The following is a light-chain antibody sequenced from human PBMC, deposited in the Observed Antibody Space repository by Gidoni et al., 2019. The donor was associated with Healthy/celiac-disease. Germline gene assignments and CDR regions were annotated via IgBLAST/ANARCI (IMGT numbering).Light chain of an antibody. J-gene: IGKJ1*01. V-gene: IGKV1-12*02. Sequence: IQMTQSPSSVSASGGDRVTIPCRASPGSSSWLAWYQQKPGKAPKLLIDAASSLQSGVPSRSSGSGSGKDFTLTSSRLQHEDVATYYCQQANSFPWTFGQGTKVEIK. CDR1: PGSSSW. CDR3: QQANSFPWT. CDR2: AAS.